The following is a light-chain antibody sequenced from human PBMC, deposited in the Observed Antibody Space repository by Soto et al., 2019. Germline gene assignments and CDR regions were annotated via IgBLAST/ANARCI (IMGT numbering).Light chain of an antibody. Sequence: EIVLTQSPATLSLSPGERATLSCRASQSVSSDLGWYQQKSGQAPRPLIYDASKRATGIPARFSGSGSGTDFTLTISSLEPEDFAFYYCQQSSNWPLTFGGGTKVEI. CDR2: DAS. V-gene: IGKV3-11*01. CDR3: QQSSNWPLT. J-gene: IGKJ4*01. CDR1: QSVSSD.